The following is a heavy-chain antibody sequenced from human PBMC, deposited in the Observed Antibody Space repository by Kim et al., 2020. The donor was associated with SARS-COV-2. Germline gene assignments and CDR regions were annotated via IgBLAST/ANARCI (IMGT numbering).Heavy chain of an antibody. J-gene: IGHJ4*02. CDR3: AKGGLSGTTRFIDY. CDR1: GFTFSTYA. V-gene: IGHV3-23*01. CDR2: ISGSGTST. Sequence: GGSLRLSCATSGFTFSTYAMSWVRQAPGKGLEWVSSISGSGTSTYYADSVKGRFTISRDNSKNTVSLQMNSLRAEDTAVYYCAKGGLSGTTRFIDYWGQGTLVTVSS. D-gene: IGHD1-7*01.